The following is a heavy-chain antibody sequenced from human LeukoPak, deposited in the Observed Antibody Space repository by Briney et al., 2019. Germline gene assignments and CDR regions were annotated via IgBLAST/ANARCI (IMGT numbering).Heavy chain of an antibody. D-gene: IGHD3-10*01. CDR2: INPNSGGT. V-gene: IGHV1-2*04. CDR1: GYTFTGYY. J-gene: IGHJ4*02. CDR3: ARDGSGSYWYCDY. Sequence: GASVKVSCKASGYTFTGYYMHWVRQAPGQGLEWMGWINPNSGGTNYAQKFQGWVTMTRDTSISTAYMELSRLRSDDTAVYYCARDGSGSYWYCDYWGQGTLVTVSS.